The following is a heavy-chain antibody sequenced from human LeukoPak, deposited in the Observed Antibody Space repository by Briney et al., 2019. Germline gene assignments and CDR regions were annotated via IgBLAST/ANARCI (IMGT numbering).Heavy chain of an antibody. Sequence: GASVKVSCKASGYTFTSYGISWVRQAPGQGLEWMGWISAYNGNTNYAQKLQGRVTMTTDTSTSTAYMELRSLRSDDTAVYYCARGNFDWLLHYYYYYMDVWGKGTTVTVSS. D-gene: IGHD3-9*01. CDR1: GYTFTSYG. CDR3: ARGNFDWLLHYYYYYMDV. CDR2: ISAYNGNT. V-gene: IGHV1-18*01. J-gene: IGHJ6*03.